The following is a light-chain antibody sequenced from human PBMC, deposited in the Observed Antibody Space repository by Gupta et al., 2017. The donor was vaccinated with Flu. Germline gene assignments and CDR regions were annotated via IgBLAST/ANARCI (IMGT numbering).Light chain of an antibody. J-gene: IGLJ3*02. CDR2: EVS. CDR1: SSDVGAYNY. Sequence: QSALTQPASVSGSPGQSITISCTGTSSDVGAYNYVSWYQQHPGKAPKLMIYEVSYRPSGISDRFSGSKSANTASLTTSGLQADDEADYYCSSYTGSVTVFGGGTKLTVL. V-gene: IGLV2-14*01. CDR3: SSYTGSVTV.